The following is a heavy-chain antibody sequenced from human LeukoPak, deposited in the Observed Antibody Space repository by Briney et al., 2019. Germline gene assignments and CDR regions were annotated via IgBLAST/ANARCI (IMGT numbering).Heavy chain of an antibody. J-gene: IGHJ4*02. CDR1: GFTLSSYT. D-gene: IGHD1-1*01. CDR2: ISISVGST. Sequence: PGGSLSLSCAASGFTLSSYTMSWVRQAPGKGLEWVSGISISVGSTYYADSVKGRFTISRDNSKNTLYLQMNGLRAEDTAAYYCATKGTGLSDYWGQGTLVTVSS. V-gene: IGHV3-23*01. CDR3: ATKGTGLSDY.